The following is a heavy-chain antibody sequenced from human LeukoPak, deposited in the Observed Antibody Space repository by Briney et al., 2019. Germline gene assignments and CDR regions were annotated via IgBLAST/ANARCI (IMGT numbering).Heavy chain of an antibody. CDR3: AKALDSSSSPFDY. V-gene: IGHV3-23*01. J-gene: IGHJ4*02. Sequence: GGSLRLSCAASGFTFSSYAISWVRQAPGKGLEWVSAISGSGGSTYYADSVKGRFTISRDNSKNTLYLQMNSLRAEDTAVYYCAKALDSSSSPFDYWGQGNLVTVSS. CDR2: ISGSGGST. CDR1: GFTFSSYA. D-gene: IGHD6-13*01.